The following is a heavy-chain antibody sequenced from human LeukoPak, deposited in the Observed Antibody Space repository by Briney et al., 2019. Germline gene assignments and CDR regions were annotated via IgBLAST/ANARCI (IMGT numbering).Heavy chain of an antibody. CDR3: ARDYGGSSPFDY. CDR1: GFTFSSFA. D-gene: IGHD4-23*01. V-gene: IGHV3-21*01. CDR2: ISSSSSYI. J-gene: IGHJ4*02. Sequence: PGGSLRLSCAASGFTFSSFAMNWVRQAPGKGLEWVSSISSSSSYIYYADSVKGRFTISRDNAKNSLYLQMNSLRAEDTAVYYCARDYGGSSPFDYWGQGTLVTVSS.